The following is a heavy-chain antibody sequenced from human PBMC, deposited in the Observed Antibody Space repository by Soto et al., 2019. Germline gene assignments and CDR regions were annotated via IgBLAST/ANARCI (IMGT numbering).Heavy chain of an antibody. CDR1: GYSFTTYW. CDR3: AREKSDLELFNWLDP. Sequence: GESLKISCEASGYSFTTYWISWVLHMPGKGLEWMGAIDPRDSYTKYSPSFQGHVTISVDKSISTAYLQWNSLKASDTAIYYCAREKSDLELFNWLDPWGQGTLVTV. CDR2: IDPRDSYT. D-gene: IGHD1-7*01. J-gene: IGHJ5*02. V-gene: IGHV5-10-1*01.